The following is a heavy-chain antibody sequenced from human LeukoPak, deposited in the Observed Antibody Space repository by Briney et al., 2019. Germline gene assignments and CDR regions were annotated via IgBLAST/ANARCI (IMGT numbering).Heavy chain of an antibody. J-gene: IGHJ4*02. V-gene: IGHV3-21*01. Sequence: PGRSLRLSCAASGFTFSSYSMNWVRQAPGKGLEWVSSISSSSSYIYYADSVKGRFTISRDNAKNSLYLQMNSLRAEDTAVYYCAREVGAKTGNFDYWGQGTLVTVSS. CDR1: GFTFSSYS. CDR3: AREVGAKTGNFDY. CDR2: ISSSSSYI. D-gene: IGHD1-26*01.